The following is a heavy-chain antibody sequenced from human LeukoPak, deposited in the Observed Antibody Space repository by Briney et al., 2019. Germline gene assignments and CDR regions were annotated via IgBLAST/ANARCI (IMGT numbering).Heavy chain of an antibody. V-gene: IGHV3-30-3*01. CDR3: ARDKSGSYRYYYYYGMDV. Sequence: GGSLRLSCAASGFTFSRYAMHWVRQAPGKGLEWVAVISYDGSNKYYADSVKGRFTISRDNSKNTLYLQMNSLRAEDTAVYYCARDKSGSYRYYYYYGMDVWGQGTTVTVSS. CDR2: ISYDGSNK. J-gene: IGHJ6*02. D-gene: IGHD1-26*01. CDR1: GFTFSRYA.